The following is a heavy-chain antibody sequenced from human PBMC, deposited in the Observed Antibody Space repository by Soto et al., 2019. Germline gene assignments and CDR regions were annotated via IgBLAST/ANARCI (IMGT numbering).Heavy chain of an antibody. CDR2: IIPIFGTA. CDR3: ARGDIVVVPAAQSEYYYYGMDV. D-gene: IGHD2-2*01. Sequence: SLKVSCKSSGGPFSSYAISWVRQAPGQGLEWMGGIIPIFGTANYAQKFQGRVTITADESTSTAYMELSSLRSEDTAVYYCARGDIVVVPAAQSEYYYYGMDVWG. J-gene: IGHJ6*02. CDR1: GGPFSSYA. V-gene: IGHV1-69*13.